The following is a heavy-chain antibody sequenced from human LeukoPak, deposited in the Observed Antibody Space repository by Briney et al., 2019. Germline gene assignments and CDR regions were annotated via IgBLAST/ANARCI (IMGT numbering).Heavy chain of an antibody. J-gene: IGHJ4*02. CDR1: GFTFSSYS. CDR2: ISSSSSYI. V-gene: IGHV3-21*01. D-gene: IGHD3-9*01. Sequence: GGSLRLSCAASGFTFSSYSMNWVRQAPGKGLEWVSSISSSSSYIYYADSVKGRFTISRDNAKNSLYLQMNSPRAEDTAVYYCARAAGLSLLYFDYWGQGTLVTVSS. CDR3: ARAAGLSLLYFDY.